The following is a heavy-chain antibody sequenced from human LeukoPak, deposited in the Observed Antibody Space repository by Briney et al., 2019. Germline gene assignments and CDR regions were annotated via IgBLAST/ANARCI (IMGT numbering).Heavy chain of an antibody. CDR1: GYTFIGYY. J-gene: IGHJ6*03. Sequence: GASVKVSCKASGYTFIGYYMHWVRQAPGQGLEWMGWINPNSGGTNYAQKFQGRVTMTRDTSISTAYMELSRLRSDDTAVYYCARDALGYCSSTSCYVDYYYYYMDVWGKGTTVTVSS. V-gene: IGHV1-2*02. CDR2: INPNSGGT. D-gene: IGHD2-2*01. CDR3: ARDALGYCSSTSCYVDYYYYYMDV.